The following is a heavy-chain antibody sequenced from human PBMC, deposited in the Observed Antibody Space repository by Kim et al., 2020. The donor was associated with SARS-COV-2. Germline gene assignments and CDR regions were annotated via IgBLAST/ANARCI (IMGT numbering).Heavy chain of an antibody. CDR3: TTDLSGIAVAGADNWFDP. Sequence: GGSLRLSCAASGFTFSNAWMSWVRQAPGKGLEWVGRIKSKTDGGTTDYAAPVKGRFTISRDDSKNTLYLQMNSLKTEDTAVYYCTTDLSGIAVAGADNWFDPWGQGTLVTVSS. J-gene: IGHJ5*02. V-gene: IGHV3-15*01. D-gene: IGHD6-19*01. CDR2: IKSKTDGGTT. CDR1: GFTFSNAW.